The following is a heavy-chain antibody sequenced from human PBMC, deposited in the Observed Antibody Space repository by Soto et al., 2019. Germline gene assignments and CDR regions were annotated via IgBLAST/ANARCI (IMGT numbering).Heavy chain of an antibody. D-gene: IGHD6-13*01. Sequence: PSETLSLTCAFSVGSISSTNWWNWLRQPPGKGLEWIVDIYHRGSTNYNPSLKSRVTISVDKSKNQFSLRLSLVTAVDTAVYYCARGLAAQTAGTLDYWGLGIMVTVSS. CDR1: VGSISSTNW. V-gene: IGHV4-4*02. J-gene: IGHJ4*02. CDR2: IYHRGST. CDR3: ARGLAAQTAGTLDY.